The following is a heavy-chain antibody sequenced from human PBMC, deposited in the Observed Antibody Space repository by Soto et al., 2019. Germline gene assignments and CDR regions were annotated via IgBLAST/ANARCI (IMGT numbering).Heavy chain of an antibody. CDR2: IYWDDDK. J-gene: IGHJ4*02. CDR3: SHAGEFDLLLSFH. V-gene: IGHV2-5*02. CDR1: GFSLSTYHMG. D-gene: IGHD2-2*01. Sequence: ASQTIPLTCDFSGFSLSTYHMGVDWIRQPPGKALEWLALIYWDDDKRYSPSLKDRLAISKGTSSNQVVLTITNMDPGDTATYFFSHAGEFDLLLSFHWGQRSPVTGSS.